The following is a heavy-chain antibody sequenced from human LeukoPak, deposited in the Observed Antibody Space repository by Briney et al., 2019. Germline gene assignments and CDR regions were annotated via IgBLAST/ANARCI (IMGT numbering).Heavy chain of an antibody. J-gene: IGHJ3*02. CDR3: ARVLAVGSAVDAFDI. CDR2: LYGDGRS. V-gene: IGHV3-66*01. D-gene: IGHD2-15*01. Sequence: GGSLRLSCAASELSVSSNYMSWVRQAPGKGPEWVSILYGDGRSFYPDSLKDRFTTSRENSKNTLYLQVNSLRAEDTAVYYCARVLAVGSAVDAFDIWGQGTMVTVSS. CDR1: ELSVSSNY.